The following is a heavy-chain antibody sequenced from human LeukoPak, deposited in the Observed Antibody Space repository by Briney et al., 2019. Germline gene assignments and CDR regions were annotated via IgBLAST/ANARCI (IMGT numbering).Heavy chain of an antibody. CDR1: GASISDYF. CDR2: IYYKGDT. D-gene: IGHD2-8*02. Sequence: SETLSLTCTVSGASISDYFWSWIRQSPGKGLEWIGYIYYKGDTNYNPSLTSRLTISMNTSKNQFSLKLKSVTSADTAVYYCARDRRYCTGGTCYLDPYFDYWGQGTLVTVSS. CDR3: ARDRRYCTGGTCYLDPYFDY. V-gene: IGHV4-59*13. J-gene: IGHJ4*02.